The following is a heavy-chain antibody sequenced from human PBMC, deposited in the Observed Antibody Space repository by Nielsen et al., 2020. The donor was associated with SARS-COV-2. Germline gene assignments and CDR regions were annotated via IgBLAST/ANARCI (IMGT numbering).Heavy chain of an antibody. CDR1: GFTFSSYA. CDR3: ARQHCSSSSCSGGRWWYFDL. V-gene: IGHV3-7*03. CDR2: IKKDGSDK. Sequence: GGSLRLSCEASGFTFSSYAMNWVRQAPGKGLEWVANIKKDGSDKYYVDSVKGRFTISRDNAKNSMYLQMNSLRAEDTAPYYCARQHCSSSSCSGGRWWYFDLWGRGTLVTVSS. D-gene: IGHD2-2*01. J-gene: IGHJ2*01.